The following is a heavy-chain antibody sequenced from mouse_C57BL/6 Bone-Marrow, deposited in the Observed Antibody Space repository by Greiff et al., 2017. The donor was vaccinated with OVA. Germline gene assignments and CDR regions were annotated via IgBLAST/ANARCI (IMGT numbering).Heavy chain of an antibody. Sequence: EVQLQQSGPVLVKPGASVKMSCKASGYTFTDYYMNWVKQSHGKSLEWIGVINPYNGGTSYNQKFKGKATLTVDKSSSTAYMELNSLTSEDSAVYYCARSGYDYGGAWFAYWGQGTLVTVSA. CDR3: ARSGYDYGGAWFAY. V-gene: IGHV1-19*01. CDR2: INPYNGGT. CDR1: GYTFTDYY. D-gene: IGHD2-4*01. J-gene: IGHJ3*01.